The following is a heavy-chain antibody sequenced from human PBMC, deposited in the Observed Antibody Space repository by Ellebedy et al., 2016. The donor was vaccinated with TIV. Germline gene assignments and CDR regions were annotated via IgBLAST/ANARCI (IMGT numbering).Heavy chain of an antibody. Sequence: ASVKVSCXASGYTFTSYYMHWVRQAPGQGLEWMGIINPSGGSTSYAQKFQGRVTMTRDTSTSTVYMELSSLRSEDTAVYYCARVIGYDSSGYRARRFYYGMDVWGQGTTVTVSS. V-gene: IGHV1-46*01. CDR2: INPSGGST. CDR3: ARVIGYDSSGYRARRFYYGMDV. D-gene: IGHD3-22*01. CDR1: GYTFTSYY. J-gene: IGHJ6*02.